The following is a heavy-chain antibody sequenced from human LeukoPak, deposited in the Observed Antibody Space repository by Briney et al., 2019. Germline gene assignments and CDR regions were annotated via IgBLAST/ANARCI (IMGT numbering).Heavy chain of an antibody. CDR1: GFTVSSNY. D-gene: IGHD2-2*01. Sequence: PGGSLRLSCASSGFTVSSNYMSWVRQAPGKGLEWVSVIYSGGNTYYADSVKGRFTISRDNSKNTLYLQMNSLRAEDMAVYYCARSPRYCSSTSCFDYWGKGTLVTVSS. V-gene: IGHV3-53*01. CDR3: ARSPRYCSSTSCFDY. J-gene: IGHJ4*02. CDR2: IYSGGNT.